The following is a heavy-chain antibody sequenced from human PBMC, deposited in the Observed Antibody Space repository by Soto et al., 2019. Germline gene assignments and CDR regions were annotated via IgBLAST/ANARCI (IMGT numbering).Heavy chain of an antibody. Sequence: QVQLQQWGAGLLKPSETLSLTCAAYGGSFSGYYWTWIRQPPGTGMEWIGVVNHSASTTYNPSHKSRVTISVDTSEYQFSLKLTSVTAADTAVYYCARAKSSGLFVYWGQGTLVTVSS. J-gene: IGHJ4*02. D-gene: IGHD3-22*01. CDR2: VNHSAST. V-gene: IGHV4-34*01. CDR1: GGSFSGYY. CDR3: ARAKSSGLFVY.